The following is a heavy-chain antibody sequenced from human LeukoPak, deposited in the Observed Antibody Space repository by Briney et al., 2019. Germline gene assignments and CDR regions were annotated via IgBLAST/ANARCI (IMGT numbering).Heavy chain of an antibody. J-gene: IGHJ4*02. CDR2: IYTSGST. V-gene: IGHV4-61*09. CDR3: AREFSY. Sequence: SETLSLTCTVSAESISRGSYYWTWIRQPAGKGLEWIGHIYTSGSTNYNPSLKSRVTISVDTSKNQFSLKLSSVTAADTAVYYCAREFSYWGQGTLVTISS. CDR1: AESISRGSYY.